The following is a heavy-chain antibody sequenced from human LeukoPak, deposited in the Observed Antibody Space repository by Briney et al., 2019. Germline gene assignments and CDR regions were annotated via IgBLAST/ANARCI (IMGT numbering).Heavy chain of an antibody. D-gene: IGHD2-15*01. J-gene: IGHJ5*02. CDR3: ARSLRYCSGGSCLGEFDP. V-gene: IGHV1-8*03. CDR2: MNPNSGNT. Sequence: GASVKVSCKASGYTFTSYDINWVRQATGQGLGWMGWMNPNSGNTGYAQKFQGRVTITRNTSISTAYMELSSLRSEDTAVYYCARSLRYCSGGSCLGEFDPWGQGTLVTVSS. CDR1: GYTFTSYD.